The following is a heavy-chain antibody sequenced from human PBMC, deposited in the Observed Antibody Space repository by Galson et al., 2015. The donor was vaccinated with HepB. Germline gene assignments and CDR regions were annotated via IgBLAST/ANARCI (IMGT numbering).Heavy chain of an antibody. D-gene: IGHD5-18*01. J-gene: IGHJ3*02. CDR1: GYTYFRHG. CDR2: ISGYDGKS. Sequence: SVKVSCKASGYTYFRHGISWVRQAPGQGLEWMGVISGYDGKSNHAQKFHGRVTMNRDTSTSIAYMELRSLRSDDTAVYYCARVARPDTEGPGDALDMWGQGTMVTVSS. V-gene: IGHV1-18*01. CDR3: ARVARPDTEGPGDALDM.